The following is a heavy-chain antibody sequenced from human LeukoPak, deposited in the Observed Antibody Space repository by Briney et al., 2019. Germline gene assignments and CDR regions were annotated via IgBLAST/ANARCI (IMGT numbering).Heavy chain of an antibody. Sequence: GGSLRLSCAASGFTFSSYWMHWVRQAPGKGLVWVSRINSDGSSTSYADSVKGRFTISRDNAKNTLYLQMNSLRAEDTAVYYCARDPPPATGTQTGDCWGQGTLVAVSS. CDR2: INSDGSST. V-gene: IGHV3-74*01. J-gene: IGHJ4*02. D-gene: IGHD6-13*01. CDR1: GFTFSSYW. CDR3: ARDPPPATGTQTGDC.